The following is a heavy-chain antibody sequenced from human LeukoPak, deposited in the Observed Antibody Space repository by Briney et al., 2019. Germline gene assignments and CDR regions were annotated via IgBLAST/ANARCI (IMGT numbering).Heavy chain of an antibody. J-gene: IGHJ4*02. CDR3: ARQSISGSSLSYFDY. Sequence: SETLSLTCTVTGGSISSYYWSWIRQPPGKGLEWIGNIYDSGSTNYNPSLKSRVTISVDTSKNQCSLKLSSVTAADTAVYYCARQSISGSSLSYFDYWGQGTLVNVSS. CDR1: GGSISSYY. D-gene: IGHD3-22*01. CDR2: IYDSGST. V-gene: IGHV4-59*01.